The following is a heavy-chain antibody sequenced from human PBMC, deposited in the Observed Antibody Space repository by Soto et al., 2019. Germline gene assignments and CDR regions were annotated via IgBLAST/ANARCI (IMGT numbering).Heavy chain of an antibody. CDR1: GGSFSGYY. CDR2: INHSGST. CDR3: ARLDFWSGYRFDP. J-gene: IGHJ5*02. V-gene: IGHV4-34*01. D-gene: IGHD3-3*01. Sequence: SETLSLTCAVYGGSFSGYYWSWIRQPPGKGLEWIGEINHSGSTNYNPSLKSRVTISVDTSKNQFSLKLSSVTAADTAVYYCARLDFWSGYRFDPWGQGTLVTVSS.